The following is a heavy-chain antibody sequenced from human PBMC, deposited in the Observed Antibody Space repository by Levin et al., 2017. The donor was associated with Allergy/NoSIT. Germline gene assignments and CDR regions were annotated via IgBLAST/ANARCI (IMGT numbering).Heavy chain of an antibody. Sequence: SQTLSLTCTVSGGSISSSSYYWGWIRQPPGKGLEWIGSIYYSGSTYYNPSLKSRVTISVDTSKNQFSLKLSSVTAADTAVYYCVGAGAHSDYWGQGTLVTVSS. CDR3: VGAGAHSDY. CDR2: IYYSGST. J-gene: IGHJ4*02. V-gene: IGHV4-39*01. D-gene: IGHD3-16*01. CDR1: GGSISSSSYY.